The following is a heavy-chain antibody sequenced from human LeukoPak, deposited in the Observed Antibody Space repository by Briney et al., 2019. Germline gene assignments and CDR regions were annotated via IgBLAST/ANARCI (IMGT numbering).Heavy chain of an antibody. V-gene: IGHV1-69*13. CDR1: GDTFSSYA. Sequence: SVKVSCKAPGDTFSSYAISWVRQAPGQGLEWMGGIIPIFGTANYAQKFQGRVTITAGESTSTAYMELSSLRSEDTAVYYCARDSPSRGDYGGNSDYWGQGTLVTVSS. CDR3: ARDSPSRGDYGGNSDY. CDR2: IIPIFGTA. J-gene: IGHJ4*02. D-gene: IGHD4-23*01.